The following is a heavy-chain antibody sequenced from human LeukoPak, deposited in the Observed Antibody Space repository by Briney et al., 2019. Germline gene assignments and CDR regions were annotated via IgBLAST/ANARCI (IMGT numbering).Heavy chain of an antibody. D-gene: IGHD2-15*01. J-gene: IGHJ4*02. CDR3: ARHWDCSGGSCYGFDY. V-gene: IGHV5-51*01. CDR2: IYPGDSDA. Sequence: GESLKISCKGSGYSFTSYWIGWVRQMPGKGLEWMGIIYPGDSDARYSPSFQGQVTISADKSISTAYLQWSSLKASDTAMYYCARHWDCSGGSCYGFDYWGQGTLVPVSS. CDR1: GYSFTSYW.